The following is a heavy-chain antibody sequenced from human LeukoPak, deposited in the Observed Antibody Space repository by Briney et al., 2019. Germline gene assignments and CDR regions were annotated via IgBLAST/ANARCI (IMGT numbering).Heavy chain of an antibody. Sequence: ASVKVSCKASGYTFTGYYMHWVRQAPGQGLEWMGWINPNSGGTNYAQKFQGRVTMIRDTSISAAYMELSRLRSDDTAVYYCARREYSSGWGSFDIWGQGTLVTVSS. CDR2: INPNSGGT. J-gene: IGHJ3*02. D-gene: IGHD6-19*01. CDR3: ARREYSSGWGSFDI. V-gene: IGHV1-2*02. CDR1: GYTFTGYY.